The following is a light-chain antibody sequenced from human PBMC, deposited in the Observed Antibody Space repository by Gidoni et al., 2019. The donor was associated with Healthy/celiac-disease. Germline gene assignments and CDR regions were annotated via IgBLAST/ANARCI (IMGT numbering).Light chain of an antibody. J-gene: IGKJ3*01. CDR1: QSVSSSY. V-gene: IGKV3-20*01. Sequence: DIVLTQSPGTLSLSPGERATLSCRASQSVSSSYLDWYQQKPGQAPRLLIYGASSRATGIPDRFSGSGSGTDFTRTISRLEPEDFAVYYCQQYGSSPSTFGPGTKVDIK. CDR2: GAS. CDR3: QQYGSSPST.